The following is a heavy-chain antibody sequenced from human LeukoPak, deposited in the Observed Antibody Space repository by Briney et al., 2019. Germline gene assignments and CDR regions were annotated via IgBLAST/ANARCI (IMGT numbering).Heavy chain of an antibody. CDR2: IYHSGST. CDR1: GGSISSSGYY. D-gene: IGHD1-26*01. J-gene: IGHJ3*02. Sequence: SETLSLTCTVSGGSISSSGYYWGWIRQPPGKGLEWIGSIYHSGSTYYNPSLKSRVTISVDTSKNQVSLKLSSVTAADTAVYYCARHPLRRVGASSHGFDIWGQGTMVTVSS. V-gene: IGHV4-39*01. CDR3: ARHPLRRVGASSHGFDI.